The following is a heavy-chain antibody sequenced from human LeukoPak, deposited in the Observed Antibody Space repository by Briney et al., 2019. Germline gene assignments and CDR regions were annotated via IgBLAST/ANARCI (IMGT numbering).Heavy chain of an antibody. Sequence: QPGGSLRLSCATSGFPFSDFSMSWVRQAPGKGLEWISTTNSGCTSTYYAESVKGRFTISRDNSKNTLYLQMSSLRVEDTAVYYCAKQSYARSLGEGGPGTLVSVSS. V-gene: IGHV3-23*01. CDR2: TNSGCTST. J-gene: IGHJ4*02. CDR3: AKQSYARSLGE. CDR1: GFPFSDFS. D-gene: IGHD2-8*01.